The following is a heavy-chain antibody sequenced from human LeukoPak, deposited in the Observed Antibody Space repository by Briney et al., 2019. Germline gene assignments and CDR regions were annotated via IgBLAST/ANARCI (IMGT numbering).Heavy chain of an antibody. V-gene: IGHV4-4*02. Sequence: SSGTLSLTCAVSGGSISSSNWWSWVRQPPGKGLEWIGEIYHSGSTNYNPSLKSRVTISVDKSKNQFSLELSSVTAADTAVYYCARRGPSYNWFDPWGQGTLVTVSS. J-gene: IGHJ5*02. CDR3: ARRGPSYNWFDP. D-gene: IGHD3-10*01. CDR2: IYHSGST. CDR1: GGSISSSNW.